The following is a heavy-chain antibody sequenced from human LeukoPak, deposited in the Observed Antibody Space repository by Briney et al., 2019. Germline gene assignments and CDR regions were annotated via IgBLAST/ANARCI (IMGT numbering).Heavy chain of an antibody. CDR3: ARNGTMVRGVYDQYMDV. V-gene: IGHV4-59*08. J-gene: IGHJ6*03. CDR2: IYDSGST. CDR1: GGSISSYS. D-gene: IGHD3-10*01. Sequence: AETLSLTCTVSGGSISSYSWSWIRQPPGKGLEWIGYIYDSGSTSYNPSLKSRVTISLDTSKNQLSLKLSSVTAADTAVYYCARNGTMVRGVYDQYMDVWGKGTTVTVSS.